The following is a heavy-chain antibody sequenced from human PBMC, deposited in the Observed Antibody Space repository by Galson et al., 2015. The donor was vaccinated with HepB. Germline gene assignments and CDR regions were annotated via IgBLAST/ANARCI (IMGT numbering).Heavy chain of an antibody. Sequence: SLRLSCAASGFTFNTYAMSWVRQAPGKGLEWVSAISGSGGSTSYADSVKGRFTISRDNSKNTLYLQMNSLRAEDTAVYYCAKMRGPGSHYNYGMGVWGQGTTVTVSS. CDR1: GFTFNTYA. D-gene: IGHD3-10*01. V-gene: IGHV3-23*01. CDR2: ISGSGGST. CDR3: AKMRGPGSHYNYGMGV. J-gene: IGHJ6*02.